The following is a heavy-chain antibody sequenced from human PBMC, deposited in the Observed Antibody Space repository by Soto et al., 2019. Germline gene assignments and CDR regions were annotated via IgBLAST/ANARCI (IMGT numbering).Heavy chain of an antibody. CDR2: IIASFGTA. J-gene: IGHJ4*02. Sequence: QVQLVQSGAEVKKPGSSVKVSCKASGGTFSSYSISWVRQAPGQGLEWMGGIIASFGTANYAQKFQCRVTITADKSTSTAYMELSSLRSEDTAVYYCARDHDDFWSGPFDYWGQGTLVTVSS. CDR1: GGTFSSYS. D-gene: IGHD3-3*01. CDR3: ARDHDDFWSGPFDY. V-gene: IGHV1-69*06.